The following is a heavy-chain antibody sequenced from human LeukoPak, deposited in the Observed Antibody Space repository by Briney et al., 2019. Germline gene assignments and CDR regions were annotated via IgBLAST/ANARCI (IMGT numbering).Heavy chain of an antibody. CDR2: IYTSGST. CDR3: ARGSVISVAVYYFDY. Sequence: SETLSLTCTASGGSISSYYWSWIRQPAGKGLEWIGRIYTSGSTNYNPSLKSRVTMSVDTSKNQFSLKLSSVTAADAAVYYCARGSVISVAVYYFDYWGQGTLVTVSS. CDR1: GGSISSYY. V-gene: IGHV4-4*07. J-gene: IGHJ4*02. D-gene: IGHD2-21*01.